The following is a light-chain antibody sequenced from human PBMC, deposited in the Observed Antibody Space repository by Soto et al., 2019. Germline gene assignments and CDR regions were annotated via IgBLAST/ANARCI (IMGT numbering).Light chain of an antibody. Sequence: DIQMTQSPSTLSASVGDRVTITCRASQRINNWLAWYQQKPGKAPNLLIYDASILESGVPSRFSGSGSGTEFTLTTSSLQPDDVATYYCQQYKSYWTFGQGTKVEIK. CDR1: QRINNW. CDR3: QQYKSYWT. J-gene: IGKJ1*01. CDR2: DAS. V-gene: IGKV1-5*01.